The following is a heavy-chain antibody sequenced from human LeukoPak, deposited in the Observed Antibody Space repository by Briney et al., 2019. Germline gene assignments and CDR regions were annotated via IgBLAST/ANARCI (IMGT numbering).Heavy chain of an antibody. CDR3: VKITSVPGGDC. CDR1: GFTFSVYA. J-gene: IGHJ4*02. Sequence: GGSLSLSCSASGFTFSVYAMYWVRQAPGGGLEYVSGISCNGGSSFYADSVNGRFTISRDNPKNTLYLQRSSLSAEDTAVYYCVKITSVPGGDCWGQGTRLTVSS. CDR2: ISCNGGSS. D-gene: IGHD1-14*01. V-gene: IGHV3-64D*09.